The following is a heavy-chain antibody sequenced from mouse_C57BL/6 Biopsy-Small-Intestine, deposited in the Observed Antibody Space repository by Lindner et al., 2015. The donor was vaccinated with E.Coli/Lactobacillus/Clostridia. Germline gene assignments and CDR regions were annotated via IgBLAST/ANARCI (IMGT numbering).Heavy chain of an antibody. CDR2: ISGYNRNT. V-gene: IGHV1-74*01. Sequence: SVKVSCKASEYTFLTNGITWVRQAPGQGLEWMGWISGYNRNTHYAQSFQGRVTMTTDTYTNTAYMELKSLRSDDTAVYYCAIGRLKWAYYYDLDVWGPGTTVTVSS. D-gene: IGHD2-4*01. J-gene: IGHJ1*01. CDR1: EYTFLTNG. CDR3: AIGRLKWAYYYDLDV.